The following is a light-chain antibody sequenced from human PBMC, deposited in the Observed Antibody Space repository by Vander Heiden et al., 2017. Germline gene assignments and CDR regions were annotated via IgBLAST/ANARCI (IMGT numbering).Light chain of an antibody. CDR3: QTWGTGIRV. CDR1: SGHSTYD. V-gene: IGLV4-69*01. J-gene: IGLJ3*02. Sequence: QPVLTQSPSASASLGASVKLTCTLSSGHSTYDITWHQQQPGKGPRFLMKVKSNGSHNKGDGIPDRFSGSSSGAERYLIISSLQSEDEADYYCQTWGTGIRVFGGGTKLTVL. CDR2: VKSNGSH.